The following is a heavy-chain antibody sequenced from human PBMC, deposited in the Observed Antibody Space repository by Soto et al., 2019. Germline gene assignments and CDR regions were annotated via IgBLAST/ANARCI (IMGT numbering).Heavy chain of an antibody. CDR1: GGTFSSYA. CDR2: IIPIFGTA. J-gene: IGHJ4*02. D-gene: IGHD5-12*01. CDR3: ARGGERGYSGYDPHIDY. Sequence: QVQLVQSGAEVKKPGSSVKVSCKASGGTFSSYAISWVRQAPGQGLEWMGGIIPIFGTANYAQKFQGRVTITADESTSTDYMELSSLRSEDTAVYYCARGGERGYSGYDPHIDYWGQGTLVTVSS. V-gene: IGHV1-69*12.